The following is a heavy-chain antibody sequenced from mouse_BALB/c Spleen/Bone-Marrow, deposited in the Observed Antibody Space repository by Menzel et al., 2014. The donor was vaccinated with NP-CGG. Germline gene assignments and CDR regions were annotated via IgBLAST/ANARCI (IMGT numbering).Heavy chain of an antibody. Sequence: DVKLVESGGGLVQPGGSMKLSCVASGFTFSNFWMSWVRQSPEKELEWVAEIRLKSDNYATHYAESVKGKFTISRDDSKSRLFLQMNSLRTEDTGIYYCTLYYGSNYWFAYWGQGTLVTVSA. CDR3: TLYYGSNYWFAY. CDR1: GFTFSNFW. J-gene: IGHJ3*01. V-gene: IGHV6-6*02. D-gene: IGHD1-1*01. CDR2: IRLKSDNYAT.